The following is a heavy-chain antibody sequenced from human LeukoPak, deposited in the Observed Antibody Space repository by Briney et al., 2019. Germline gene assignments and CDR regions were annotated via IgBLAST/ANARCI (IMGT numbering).Heavy chain of an antibody. CDR1: GFTFRSHG. Sequence: GGSLRLSCAASGFTFRSHGMHWVRQAPGKGLEWVSVIYSGGNIYYIESVKGRFTISRDTSKNTLYLQMNSLRAEDTAVYFCAGRHCSGGGCYFAGADPFDYWGQGTLVTVSS. D-gene: IGHD2-15*01. J-gene: IGHJ4*02. CDR3: AGRHCSGGGCYFAGADPFDY. CDR2: IYSGGNI. V-gene: IGHV3-NL1*01.